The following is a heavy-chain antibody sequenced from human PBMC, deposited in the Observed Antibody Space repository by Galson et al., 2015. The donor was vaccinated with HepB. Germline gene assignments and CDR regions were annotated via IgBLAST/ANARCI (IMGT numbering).Heavy chain of an antibody. V-gene: IGHV4-59*01. D-gene: IGHD1-26*01. CDR2: VYYSGST. CDR1: GGSLSNYY. J-gene: IGHJ3*02. Sequence: PLSLTCTLSGGSLSNYYWNWVRQPPGKGLEWIGYVYYSGSTNYNPSLKSRVTISVHTSKKQFSLKLSSVTAADTAVYYCASETLSGTYGTSEIWGQGTMVTVSS. CDR3: ASETLSGTYGTSEI.